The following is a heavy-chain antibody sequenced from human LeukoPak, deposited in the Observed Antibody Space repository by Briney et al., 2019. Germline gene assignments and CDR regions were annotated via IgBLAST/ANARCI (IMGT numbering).Heavy chain of an antibody. CDR3: AASGSYYKGAFDI. V-gene: IGHV3-7*03. Sequence: GSLRLSCAASGFIFSSYWMSWVRQAPGKGLEWVANIKQDGSEKYYVDSVKGRFTISRDNAKNSLYLQMNSLRAEDTAVYYCAASGSYYKGAFDIWGQGTMVTVSS. D-gene: IGHD3-10*01. J-gene: IGHJ3*02. CDR1: GFIFSSYW. CDR2: IKQDGSEK.